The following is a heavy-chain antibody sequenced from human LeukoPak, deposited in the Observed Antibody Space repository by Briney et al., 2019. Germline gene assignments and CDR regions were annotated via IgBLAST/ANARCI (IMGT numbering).Heavy chain of an antibody. CDR3: ARINPPGGH. CDR2: VIQTGST. D-gene: IGHD3-10*01. Sequence: SETLSLTCTVFGGSFDHYYWFWLRQPPGKGLEWIGEVIQTGSTNYNPSLKSRVTVSVDTSKTQFSLELRSVTAADTAVYYCARINPPGGHWGQGTLVTVSS. J-gene: IGHJ4*02. CDR1: GGSFDHYY. V-gene: IGHV4-34*12.